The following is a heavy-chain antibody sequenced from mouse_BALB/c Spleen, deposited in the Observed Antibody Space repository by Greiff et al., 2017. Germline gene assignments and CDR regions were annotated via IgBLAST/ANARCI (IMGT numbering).Heavy chain of an antibody. CDR1: GFNFSSYA. Sequence: EVKLLESGGGLVKPGGSLKLSCAASGFNFSSYAMSWVRQSPEQRLEWVAEISSGGSYTYYPDTVTGRFTISRDNAKNTLYLEMSSLRSEDTAMYYCSIGLRLGYAMDYWGQGTSVTVSS. D-gene: IGHD1-2*01. CDR2: ISSGGSYT. V-gene: IGHV5-9-4*01. J-gene: IGHJ4*01. CDR3: SIGLRLGYAMDY.